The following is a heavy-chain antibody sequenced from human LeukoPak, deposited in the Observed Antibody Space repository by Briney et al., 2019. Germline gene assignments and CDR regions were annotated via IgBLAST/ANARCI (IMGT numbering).Heavy chain of an antibody. V-gene: IGHV3-30-3*01. D-gene: IGHD3-22*01. J-gene: IGHJ4*02. CDR1: GFTFSSYA. CDR3: ARGANYYDSSGYYSPFDY. CDR2: ISYDGSNK. Sequence: GGSLRLSCAASGFTFSSYAMHWVRQAPGKGLEGVAVISYDGSNKYYADSVKGRFTISRDNSKNTLYLQMNSLRAEDTAVYYCARGANYYDSSGYYSPFDYWGQGTLVTVSS.